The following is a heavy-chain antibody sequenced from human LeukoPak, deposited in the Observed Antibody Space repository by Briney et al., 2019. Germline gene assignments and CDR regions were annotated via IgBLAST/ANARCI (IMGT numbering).Heavy chain of an antibody. J-gene: IGHJ5*02. D-gene: IGHD3-10*01. Sequence: SETLSLTCTVSGYSISSGYYWGWIRQPPGKGLEWIGSIYHSGSIYYNPSLKSRVTISVDTSKNQFSLKLSSVTAADTAVYYCAREIDRFGDLDWFDPWGQETLVTVSS. CDR3: AREIDRFGDLDWFDP. V-gene: IGHV4-38-2*02. CDR1: GYSISSGYY. CDR2: IYHSGSI.